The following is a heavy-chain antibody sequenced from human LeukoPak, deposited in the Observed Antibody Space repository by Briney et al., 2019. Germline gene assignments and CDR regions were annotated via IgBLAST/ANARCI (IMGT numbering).Heavy chain of an antibody. V-gene: IGHV4-4*02. CDR3: ARSRVIGASPYYCDY. CDR1: GGSIGASINSPNW. J-gene: IGHJ4*02. D-gene: IGHD2-21*01. CDR2: IFHSGST. Sequence: SGTLSLTCAVSGGSIGASINSPNWWSWVRQPPGKGLEWIGEIFHSGSTNYNPSLKSRVTMSVDKSKNQFSVKLESVTAADTAVYYCARSRVIGASPYYCDYWGQGTLVIVSS.